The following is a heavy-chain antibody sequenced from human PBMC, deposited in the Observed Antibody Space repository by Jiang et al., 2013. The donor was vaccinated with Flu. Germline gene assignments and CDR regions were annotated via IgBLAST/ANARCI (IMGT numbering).Heavy chain of an antibody. CDR3: ARRAKTTVAYHWYFDL. Sequence: VQLLESGGGLIQPGGSLRLSCAASGFTVSSNYMSWVRQAPGKGLEWVSVIYSGGSTYYADSVKGRFTISRDNSKNTLYLQMNSLRAEDTAVYYCARRAKTTVAYHWYFDLWGRGHPGHCLL. CDR1: GFTVSSNY. J-gene: IGHJ2*01. D-gene: IGHD4-23*01. CDR2: IYSGGST. V-gene: IGHV3-53*01.